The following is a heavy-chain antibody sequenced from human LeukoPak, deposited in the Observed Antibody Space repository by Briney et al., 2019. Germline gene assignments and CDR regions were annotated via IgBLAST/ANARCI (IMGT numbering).Heavy chain of an antibody. D-gene: IGHD4-17*01. J-gene: IGHJ4*02. Sequence: GSSVKVSCKASGYTFTYRYLHWVRQAPGQALEWMGWITPFNGNTNYAQKFQDRVTITRDRSMSTAYMELSSLRSEDTAMYYCATTFTYGDYSVALFYWGQGTLVTVSS. CDR1: GYTFTYRY. CDR3: ATTFTYGDYSVALFY. V-gene: IGHV1-45*02. CDR2: ITPFNGNT.